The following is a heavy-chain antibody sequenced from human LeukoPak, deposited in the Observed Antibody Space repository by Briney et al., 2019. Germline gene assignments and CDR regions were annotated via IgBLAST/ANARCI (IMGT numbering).Heavy chain of an antibody. CDR1: VFTFSSYA. CDR2: ISYDGSNK. Sequence: AGGSLRLSCAASVFTFSSYAMHWVRQAPGKGLEWVAVISYDGSNKYYADSVKGRFTISRDNSKNTLYLQMNSLRAEDTAVYYCARQTTAGTSFDVWGQGTSVTVSS. V-gene: IGHV3-30-3*01. D-gene: IGHD6-13*01. J-gene: IGHJ6*02. CDR3: ARQTTAGTSFDV.